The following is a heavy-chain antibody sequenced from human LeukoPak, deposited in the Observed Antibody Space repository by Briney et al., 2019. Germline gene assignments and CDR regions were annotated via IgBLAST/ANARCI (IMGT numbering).Heavy chain of an antibody. Sequence: GGSLRLSCAASGFTVSSNYMSWVRHTPGKGLEWVSLIYCDGSTYYADSVKGRFTISRNNSKNTLDLQMHSLRAEGTAVYYCAGRDNGYYYGMDVWGKGTTVTVSS. CDR2: IYCDGST. CDR1: GFTVSSNY. V-gene: IGHV3-66*01. CDR3: AGRDNGYYYGMDV. D-gene: IGHD2-8*01. J-gene: IGHJ6*04.